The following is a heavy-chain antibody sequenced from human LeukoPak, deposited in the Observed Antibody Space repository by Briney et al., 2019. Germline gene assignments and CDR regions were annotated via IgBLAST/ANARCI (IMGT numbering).Heavy chain of an antibody. J-gene: IGHJ6*02. CDR2: INPSGGST. V-gene: IGHV1-46*01. CDR3: ARDRPAGLYGDYGMDV. Sequence: ASVKVSCKASGYTFTSYYMHWVRQAPGQGLEWMGIINPSGGSTSYAQKFQGRVTMTRDTSTSTVYMELSSLRSEDTAVYYCARDRPAGLYGDYGMDVWGQGTTATVSS. D-gene: IGHD4-17*01. CDR1: GYTFTSYY.